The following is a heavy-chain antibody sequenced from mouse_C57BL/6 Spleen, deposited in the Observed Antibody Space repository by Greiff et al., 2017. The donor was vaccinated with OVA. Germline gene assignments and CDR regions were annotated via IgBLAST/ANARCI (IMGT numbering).Heavy chain of an antibody. D-gene: IGHD1-1*01. CDR1: GYTFTDYN. V-gene: IGHV1-18*01. CDR3: ARAPYYYGSSYWFAY. J-gene: IGHJ3*01. CDR2: INPNNGGT. Sequence: VQLQQSGPELVKPGASVKIPCKASGYTFTDYNMDWVKQSHGKSLEWIGDINPNNGGTIYNQKFKGKATLTVDKSSSTAYMELRSLTSEDTAVYYCARAPYYYGSSYWFAYWGQGTLVTVSA.